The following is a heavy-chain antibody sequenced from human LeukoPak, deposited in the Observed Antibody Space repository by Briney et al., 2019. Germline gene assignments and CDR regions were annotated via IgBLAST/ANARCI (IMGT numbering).Heavy chain of an antibody. CDR1: GGSFSGYY. Sequence: SETLSLTCAVYGGSFSGYYWSWIRQPPGKGLEWIGETNHSGSTNYNPSLKSRVTISVDTSKNQFSLKLSSVTAADTAVYYCARYLVVPAAPDYWGQGTLVTVSS. D-gene: IGHD2-2*01. V-gene: IGHV4-34*01. J-gene: IGHJ4*02. CDR2: TNHSGST. CDR3: ARYLVVPAAPDY.